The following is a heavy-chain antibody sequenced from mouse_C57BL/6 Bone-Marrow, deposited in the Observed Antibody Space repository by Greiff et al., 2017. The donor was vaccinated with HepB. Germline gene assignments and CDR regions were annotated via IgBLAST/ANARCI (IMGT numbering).Heavy chain of an antibody. J-gene: IGHJ1*03. CDR1: GYSITSDY. CDR3: ARFPSNYYGSRYWYFDV. Sequence: VQLQQSGPGLAKPSQTLSLTCSVTGYSITSDYWNWIRKFPGNKLEYMGYISYSGSTYYNPSLKSRISITRDTSKNQYYLQLNSVTTEDTATYYCARFPSNYYGSRYWYFDVWGTGTTVTVSS. CDR2: ISYSGST. D-gene: IGHD1-1*01. V-gene: IGHV3-8*01.